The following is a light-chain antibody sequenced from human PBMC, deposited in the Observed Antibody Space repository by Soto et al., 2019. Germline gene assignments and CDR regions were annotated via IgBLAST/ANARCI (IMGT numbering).Light chain of an antibody. J-gene: IGLJ2*01. V-gene: IGLV2-11*01. CDR1: ISDVAGYNY. CDR3: SSYAGSNNLV. CDR2: DVT. Sequence: QSVMTQPRWVSGSPGQSVTISCTGTISDVAGYNYVSWYQHHPGKAPKLLISDVTKRPSWVPDRFSGSKSGSTASLTISELQAEDEADYYCSSYAGSNNLVFGGGTKLTVL.